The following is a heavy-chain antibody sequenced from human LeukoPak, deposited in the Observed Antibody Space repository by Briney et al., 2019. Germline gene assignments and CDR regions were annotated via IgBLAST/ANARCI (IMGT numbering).Heavy chain of an antibody. Sequence: SGTLSLTCAVYGGSFSASYWSLIRQPPGKGLEWIGEIHHSGNTNYNPSLESRVTISIDTSKKQFSLKLTSVTAADTAMYYCARLHLGHYFFDYWGQGTLVTVSS. CDR1: GGSFSASY. CDR3: ARLHLGHYFFDY. V-gene: IGHV4-34*01. CDR2: IHHSGNT. J-gene: IGHJ4*02. D-gene: IGHD3-16*01.